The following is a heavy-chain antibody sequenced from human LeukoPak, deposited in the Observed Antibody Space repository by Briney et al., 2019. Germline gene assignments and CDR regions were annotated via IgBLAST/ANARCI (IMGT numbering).Heavy chain of an antibody. CDR3: ARDPRIAAAGNYYYYMDV. CDR2: ISSSSSTI. V-gene: IGHV3-48*02. J-gene: IGHJ6*03. D-gene: IGHD6-13*01. CDR1: GFTFSSYS. Sequence: PGGSLRPSCAASGFTFSSYSMNWVRQAPGKGLEWASYISSSSSTIYYADSVKGRFTISRDNAKNSLYLQMNSLRDEDTAVYYCARDPRIAAAGNYYYYMDVWGKGTTVTVSS.